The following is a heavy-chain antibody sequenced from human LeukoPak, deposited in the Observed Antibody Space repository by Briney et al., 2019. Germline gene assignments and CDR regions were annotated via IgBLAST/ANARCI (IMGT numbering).Heavy chain of an antibody. J-gene: IGHJ3*02. Sequence: GGSLRLSCAASGFTFSSYSMNWVRQAPGKGLEWVSSISSSSSYTYYADSVKGRFTISRDNAKNSLYLQTNSLRAEDTAVYYCARDRWRDRGSVRAFDIWGQGTMVTVSS. CDR2: ISSSSSYT. V-gene: IGHV3-21*01. D-gene: IGHD1-14*01. CDR3: ARDRWRDRGSVRAFDI. CDR1: GFTFSSYS.